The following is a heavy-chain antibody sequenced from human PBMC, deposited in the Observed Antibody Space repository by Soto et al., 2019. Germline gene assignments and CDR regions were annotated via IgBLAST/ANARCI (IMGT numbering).Heavy chain of an antibody. CDR2: IIPIFGTA. CDR1: VGTFSSYA. Sequence: SVKVSCKSSVGTFSSYAISLVRQAPGQGLEWMGGIIPIFGTANYAQKFQGRVTITADESTSTAYMELSSLRSEDTAVYYWARDLGGYNPPLDYWGQGTLVTVSS. J-gene: IGHJ4*02. V-gene: IGHV1-69*13. CDR3: ARDLGGYNPPLDY. D-gene: IGHD5-12*01.